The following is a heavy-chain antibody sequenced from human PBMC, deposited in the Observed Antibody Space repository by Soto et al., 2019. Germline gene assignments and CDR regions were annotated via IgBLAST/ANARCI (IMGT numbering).Heavy chain of an antibody. D-gene: IGHD2-15*01. CDR1: GLPFSNAW. Sequence: EVQLVESGGGLVKPGGSLRLSCAASGLPFSNAWMNWVRQAPGKGLEWVGRVKSKTDGGTTDYAAPVKERFTISRDDSKNTLNLQMNSLKTEDTALYYCTTVLGPSYCSGGNCYYAFDIWGQGTMVTVSS. CDR2: VKSKTDGGTT. V-gene: IGHV3-15*07. J-gene: IGHJ3*02. CDR3: TTVLGPSYCSGGNCYYAFDI.